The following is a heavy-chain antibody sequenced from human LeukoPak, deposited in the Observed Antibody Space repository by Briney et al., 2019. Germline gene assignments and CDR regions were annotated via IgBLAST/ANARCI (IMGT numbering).Heavy chain of an antibody. CDR2: INHIGIT. J-gene: IGHJ5*02. CDR1: GGSFSGYY. V-gene: IGHV4-34*01. Sequence: PSETLSLTCAVYGGSFSGYYWSWIRQPPGKGGEWIGEINHIGITNYTPSLKSPLPISVDTSKNQFSLKLRSVTAADTAVYYCARGPIVLMVYATVSWFDPWGQGTLVTVSS. CDR3: ARGPIVLMVYATVSWFDP. D-gene: IGHD2-8*01.